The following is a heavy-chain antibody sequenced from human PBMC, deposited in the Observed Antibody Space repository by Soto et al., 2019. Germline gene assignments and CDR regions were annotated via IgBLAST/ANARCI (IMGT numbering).Heavy chain of an antibody. D-gene: IGHD3-10*01. CDR3: ARGRLLWFGGIRGNVGFDY. Sequence: QVQLQQWGAGLLKPSETLSLTCAVYGGSFSGYYWSWIRQPPGKGLEWIGEINHSGSTNYNPSLKSRYTISVDTSKNQFSLKMSSVTAADTAVYYWARGRLLWFGGIRGNVGFDYWGQGTLVTVSS. CDR2: INHSGST. CDR1: GGSFSGYY. V-gene: IGHV4-34*01. J-gene: IGHJ4*02.